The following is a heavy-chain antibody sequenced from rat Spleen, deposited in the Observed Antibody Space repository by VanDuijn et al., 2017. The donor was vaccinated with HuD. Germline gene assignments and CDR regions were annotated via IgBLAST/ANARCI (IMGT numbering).Heavy chain of an antibody. Sequence: EVQLVASGGGLVQPGRSLKLSCAASGFTFSDYDMAWVRQTPTKGLEWIASINTGGDKTYYRDSVKGRFTISRDNAKNTLYLQMDSLRSEDTATYYCAKAYGGYFDYWGQGVMVTVSS. J-gene: IGHJ2*01. D-gene: IGHD1-11*01. CDR2: INTGGDKT. V-gene: IGHV5S13*01. CDR3: AKAYGGYFDY. CDR1: GFTFSDYD.